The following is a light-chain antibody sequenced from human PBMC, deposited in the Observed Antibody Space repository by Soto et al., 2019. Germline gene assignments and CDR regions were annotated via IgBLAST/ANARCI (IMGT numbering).Light chain of an antibody. Sequence: KVMSLSPASLAVYPGERATLSCRASQSVGSNLAWYQQKPGQAPRLLIYGASTRATGIPARFSGSGSGTEFTLTISSLQSEDFAVYYCQQYNNWPAATFGRGTKVDI. CDR3: QQYNNWPAAT. CDR2: GAS. J-gene: IGKJ1*01. CDR1: QSVGSN. V-gene: IGKV3-15*01.